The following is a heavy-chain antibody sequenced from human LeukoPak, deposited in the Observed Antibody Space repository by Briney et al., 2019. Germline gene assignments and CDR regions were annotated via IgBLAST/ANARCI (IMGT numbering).Heavy chain of an antibody. CDR3: AKWDGDLYYYYYMDV. CDR1: GSTFTFYA. CDR2: ISGSGGST. V-gene: IGHV3-23*01. D-gene: IGHD4-17*01. Sequence: GGSLRLXCAASGSTFTFYAMRWVRQAPGKGLEWVSVISGSGGSTYYADSVKGRFTISRDNSKKPLYLQMDSLRAEDTAVYYCAKWDGDLYYYYYMDVWGKGTTVTVSS. J-gene: IGHJ6*03.